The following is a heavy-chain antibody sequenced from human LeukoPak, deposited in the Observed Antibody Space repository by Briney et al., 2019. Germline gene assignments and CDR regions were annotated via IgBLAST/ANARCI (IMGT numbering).Heavy chain of an antibody. CDR1: GYTFTGYY. J-gene: IGHJ6*03. Sequence: ASVKVSCKASGYTFTGYYMHWVRQAPGQGLEWMGWINPNSGGTNYAQKFQGRVTMTRDTSISTAYMELSGLRSDDTAVYYCARSSGYYSSLFYMHVWGKGTTVTVSS. D-gene: IGHD3-22*01. CDR3: ARSSGYYSSLFYMHV. CDR2: INPNSGGT. V-gene: IGHV1-2*02.